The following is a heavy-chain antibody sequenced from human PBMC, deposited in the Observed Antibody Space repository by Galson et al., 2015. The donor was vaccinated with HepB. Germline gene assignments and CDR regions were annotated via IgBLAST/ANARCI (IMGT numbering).Heavy chain of an antibody. CDR2: MNTNTGKP. J-gene: IGHJ6*03. CDR3: ARSPLRFLDWLPYYDYYYMDV. D-gene: IGHD3-3*01. CDR1: GYTFTDYV. Sequence: SVKVSCKASGYTFTDYVVNWVRQAPGQGLEWMGWMNTNTGKPTYAPGFAGRFVFSLDTSVTTAYLQISSLETDETAVYYCARSPLRFLDWLPYYDYYYMDVWGEGTTVTVSS. V-gene: IGHV7-4-1*02.